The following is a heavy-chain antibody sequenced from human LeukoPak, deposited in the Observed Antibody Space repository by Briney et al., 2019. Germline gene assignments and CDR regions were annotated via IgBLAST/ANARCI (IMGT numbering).Heavy chain of an antibody. Sequence: GGSLRLSCAASGFTFSSYGMHWVRQAPGKGLEWVGRSRHKAKRYSTEYAASVKGRFTISRDAQNSLYLQMNSLKTEDTAVYYCTRVLAAAANALDIWGQGTMVTVSS. D-gene: IGHD6-13*01. V-gene: IGHV3-72*01. CDR2: SRHKAKRYST. CDR3: TRVLAAAANALDI. J-gene: IGHJ3*02. CDR1: GFTFSSYG.